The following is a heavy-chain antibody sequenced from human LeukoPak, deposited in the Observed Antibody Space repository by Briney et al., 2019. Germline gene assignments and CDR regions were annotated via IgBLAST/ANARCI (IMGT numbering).Heavy chain of an antibody. V-gene: IGHV3-30*18. CDR1: GFTFSSYG. CDR3: AKDRGSSWYLYYFDD. CDR2: ISYDGSDK. D-gene: IGHD6-13*01. J-gene: IGHJ4*02. Sequence: PGGSLRLSCAASGFTFSSYGMHWVRQAPGKGLEWVAIISYDGSDKYYADSVKGRFTISRDNSKNTLYLQMNSLRTEDTAVYYCAKDRGSSWYLYYFDDWRQGTLVTVSS.